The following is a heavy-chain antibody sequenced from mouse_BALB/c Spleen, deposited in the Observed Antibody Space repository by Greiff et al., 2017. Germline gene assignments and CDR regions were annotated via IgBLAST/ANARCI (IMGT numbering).Heavy chain of an antibody. CDR1: GFTFSSYT. V-gene: IGHV5-6-4*01. CDR3: TRGTGGYDCDY. Sequence: EVQRVESGGGLVKPGGSLKLSCAASGFTFSSYTMSWVRQTPEKRLEWVATISSGGSYTYYPDSVKGRFTISRDNAKNTLYLQMSSLKSEDTAMYYCTRGTGGYDCDYWGQGTTRTVSS. J-gene: IGHJ2*01. D-gene: IGHD1-2*01. CDR2: ISSGGSYT.